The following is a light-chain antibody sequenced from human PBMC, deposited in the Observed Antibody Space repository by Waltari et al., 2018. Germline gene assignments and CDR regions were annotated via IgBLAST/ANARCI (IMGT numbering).Light chain of an antibody. CDR2: GNS. J-gene: IGLJ1*01. V-gene: IGLV1-40*01. CDR1: NSNIGAGYD. Sequence: QSVLTQPPSVSGAPGQRVTISCTGNNSNIGAGYDVHWFQQLPGTAPKLLIYGNSNRPSGVPDRFSGSKSGTSTSLAITGLQAEDEAGYYCLSYDSSLSGYVFESGTKVTVL. CDR3: LSYDSSLSGYV.